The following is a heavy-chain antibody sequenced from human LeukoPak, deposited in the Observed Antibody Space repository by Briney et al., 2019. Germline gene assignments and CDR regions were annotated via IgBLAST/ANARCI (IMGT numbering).Heavy chain of an antibody. CDR1: GFTFSSYG. Sequence: TGGSLRLPCAASGFTFSSYGMHWVRQAPGKGLEWVAVIWYDGSNKYYADSVKGRFTISRDNSKNTLYLQMNSLRAEDTAVYYCARDTFNSGYDKDWYFDLWGRGTLVTVSS. CDR3: ARDTFNSGYDKDWYFDL. D-gene: IGHD5-12*01. J-gene: IGHJ2*01. V-gene: IGHV3-33*01. CDR2: IWYDGSNK.